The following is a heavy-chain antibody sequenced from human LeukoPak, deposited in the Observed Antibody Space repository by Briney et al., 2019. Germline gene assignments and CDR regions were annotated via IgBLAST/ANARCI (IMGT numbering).Heavy chain of an antibody. J-gene: IGHJ3*02. CDR3: AKVKYYGSGSYFDAFDI. D-gene: IGHD3-10*01. CDR1: GFTFSSYA. Sequence: HTGGSLRLSCAGSGFTFSSYAMSWVRQAPGKGLEWVSAISGSGGSTYYADSVKGRFTISRDNSKNTLYLQMNSLRAEDTAVYYCAKVKYYGSGSYFDAFDIWGQGTMVTVSS. CDR2: ISGSGGST. V-gene: IGHV3-23*01.